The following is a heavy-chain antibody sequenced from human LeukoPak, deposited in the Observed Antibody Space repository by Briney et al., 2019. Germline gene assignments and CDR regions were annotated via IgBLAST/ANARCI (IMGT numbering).Heavy chain of an antibody. V-gene: IGHV3-53*01. J-gene: IGHJ6*02. Sequence: GGSLRLSCAASGFTVSSNYMSWVRQAPGKGLEWVSVIYSGGSTYYADSVKGRFTISRDNSKNTLYLQMNSLRAEDTAVYYCTTEESPPGVDVWGQGTTVTVSS. CDR2: IYSGGST. CDR1: GFTVSSNY. CDR3: TTEESPPGVDV. D-gene: IGHD1-26*01.